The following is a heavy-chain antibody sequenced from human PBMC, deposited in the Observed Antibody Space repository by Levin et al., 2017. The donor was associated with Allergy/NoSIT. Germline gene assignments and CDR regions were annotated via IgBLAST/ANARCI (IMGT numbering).Heavy chain of an antibody. CDR1: GFTFSSYE. CDR3: ARDPEPEKTAAISHYYYGMDV. V-gene: IGHV3-48*03. J-gene: IGHJ6*02. CDR2: ISSSGSTI. D-gene: IGHD2-2*02. Sequence: PGGSLRLSCAASGFTFSSYEMNWVRQAPGKGLEWVSYISSSGSTIYYADSVKGRFTISRDNAKNSLYLQMNSLRAEDTAVYYCARDPEPEKTAAISHYYYGMDVWGQGTTVTVSS.